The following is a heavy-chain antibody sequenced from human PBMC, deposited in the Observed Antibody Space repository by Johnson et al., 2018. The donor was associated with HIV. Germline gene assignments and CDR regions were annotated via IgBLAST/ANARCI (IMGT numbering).Heavy chain of an antibody. Sequence: QVHLVESGGGLVQPGGSLRLSCVASGFTFSSYDMHWVRQATGKGLEWVSAITWNGGSTGYADSVKGRFTISRDNSKNTLYLQMNSLRAEDTAVYYCAKDGYTCDVYDIWGQGTMVTVSS. J-gene: IGHJ3*02. CDR2: ITWNGGST. D-gene: IGHD5-24*01. CDR1: GFTFSSYD. CDR3: AKDGYTCDVYDI. V-gene: IGHV3-NL1*01.